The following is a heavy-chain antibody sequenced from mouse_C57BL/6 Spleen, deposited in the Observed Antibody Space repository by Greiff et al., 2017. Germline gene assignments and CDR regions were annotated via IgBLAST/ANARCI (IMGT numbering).Heavy chain of an antibody. V-gene: IGHV1-52*01. Sequence: QVQLQQPGAELVRPGSSVKLSCKASGYTFTSYWMHWVKQRPIQGLEWIGNIDPSDSETPYNQKFKDKATLTVDKSSSTAYMQLSSLTSEDSAVYYCARTTAVVGFDYWGQGTTLTVSS. J-gene: IGHJ2*01. CDR2: IDPSDSET. CDR1: GYTFTSYW. CDR3: ARTTAVVGFDY. D-gene: IGHD1-1*01.